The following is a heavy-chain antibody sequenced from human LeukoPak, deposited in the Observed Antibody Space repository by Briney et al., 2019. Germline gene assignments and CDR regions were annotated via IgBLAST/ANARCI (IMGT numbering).Heavy chain of an antibody. D-gene: IGHD2-15*01. Sequence: GRSLRLSRTASGFTFSSYAMSWVRQAPGKGLEWVSVISDSGEDTYYADSVKGRFTISRDNSKNTVYLQMNSLRAEDTAVYYCAKTTGVSCYSGIDYWGRGPLVTVS. CDR1: GFTFSSYA. CDR3: AKTTGVSCYSGIDY. V-gene: IGHV3-23*01. J-gene: IGHJ4*02. CDR2: ISDSGEDT.